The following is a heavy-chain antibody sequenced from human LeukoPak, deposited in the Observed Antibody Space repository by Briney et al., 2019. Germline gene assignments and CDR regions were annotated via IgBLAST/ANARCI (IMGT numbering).Heavy chain of an antibody. V-gene: IGHV3-23*01. CDR2: ISGSGGST. CDR1: GFTFSSYA. CDR3: AKAPWGVGSSGIFDY. D-gene: IGHD6-6*01. J-gene: IGHJ4*02. Sequence: GGSLRLSCAASGFTFSSYAMSWVRQAPGKGLEWVSAISGSGGSTYYADSVKGRFTISRDNSKNTLYLQMNSLRAEDTAVYYCAKAPWGVGSSGIFDYGGQGTLVTVSS.